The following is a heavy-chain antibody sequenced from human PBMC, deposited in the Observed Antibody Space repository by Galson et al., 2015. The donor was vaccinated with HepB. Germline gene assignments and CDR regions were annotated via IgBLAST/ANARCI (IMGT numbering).Heavy chain of an antibody. CDR3: AREGDYGGNTYYFDY. CDR2: ISAYNGYT. J-gene: IGHJ4*02. CDR1: GYTFTSYG. V-gene: IGHV1-18*01. D-gene: IGHD4-23*01. Sequence: SVKVSCKASGYTFTSYGISWVRQAPGQGLEWMGWISAYNGYTNYAQKLQGRVTMTTDTSTSTAYMELNSLRAEDTAVYYCAREGDYGGNTYYFDYWGQGTLVTVSS.